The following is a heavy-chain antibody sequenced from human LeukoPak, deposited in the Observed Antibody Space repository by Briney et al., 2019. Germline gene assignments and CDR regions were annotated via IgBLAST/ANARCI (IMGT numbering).Heavy chain of an antibody. CDR1: GGSISSYY. V-gene: IGHV4-4*07. J-gene: IGHJ3*02. CDR2: IYTSGST. CDR3: ARVRKILWWPDAFDI. Sequence: SETLSLTCTVSGGSISSYYWSWIRQPAGKGLEWIGRIYTSGSTNYNPSLKSRVTMSVDMSKNQFSLKLSSVTAADTAVYYCARVRKILWWPDAFDIWGQGTMVTVSS. D-gene: IGHD2-21*01.